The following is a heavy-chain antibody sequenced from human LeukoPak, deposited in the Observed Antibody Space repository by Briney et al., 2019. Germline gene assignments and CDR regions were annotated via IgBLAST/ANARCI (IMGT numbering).Heavy chain of an antibody. CDR3: ARDLYSSGWYYFDY. V-gene: IGHV1-46*01. J-gene: IGHJ4*02. Sequence: ASVKVSCKASGYTFTSHYMHWMRQAPGQGLEWIGIINPSGGSTSYAQKFQGRVTMTRDTPTSTVYMELSSLRSEDTAVYYCARDLYSSGWYYFDYWGQGTLVTVSS. CDR1: GYTFTSHY. D-gene: IGHD6-19*01. CDR2: INPSGGST.